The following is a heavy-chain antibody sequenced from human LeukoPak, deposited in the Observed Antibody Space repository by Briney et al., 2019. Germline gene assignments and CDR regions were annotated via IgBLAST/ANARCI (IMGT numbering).Heavy chain of an antibody. J-gene: IGHJ6*02. Sequence: TSSETLSLTCTVSGGSISSYYWSWIRQPPGKGLEWIGYIYYSGSTNYNPSLKSRVTISVDTSKNQFSLKLSSVTAADTAVYYCARDRAYDILGYGMDVWGQGTTVTVSS. V-gene: IGHV4-59*01. CDR3: ARDRAYDILGYGMDV. D-gene: IGHD3-9*01. CDR1: GGSISSYY. CDR2: IYYSGST.